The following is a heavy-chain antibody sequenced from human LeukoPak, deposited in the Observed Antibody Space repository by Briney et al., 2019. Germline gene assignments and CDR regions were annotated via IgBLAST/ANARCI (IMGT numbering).Heavy chain of an antibody. CDR3: AKLVPNYFDY. CDR1: GFIFSNSA. V-gene: IGHV3-23*01. Sequence: GGSLRLSCGASGFIFSNSAMSWVRQAPGKGLEWVSSISGNGRGTYYADSVKGRFTISRDNSKNTLYLEMNILRAEDTATYFCAKLVPNYFDYWGRGTLVIISS. J-gene: IGHJ4*02. CDR2: ISGNGRGT.